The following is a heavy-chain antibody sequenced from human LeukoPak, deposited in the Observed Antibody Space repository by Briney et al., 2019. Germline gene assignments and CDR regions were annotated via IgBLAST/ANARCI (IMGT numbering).Heavy chain of an antibody. D-gene: IGHD5-12*01. CDR1: GLTFSSFW. CDR2: IKQDGSEQ. V-gene: IGHV3-7*01. Sequence: GGSLRLSCVTSGLTFSSFWMSWVRQAPGKGLEWVANIKQDGSEQYYVDSVKGRFTISRDNAKKSLSLHMDSLRAEDTAVYYCATTGGYDYWYFDLWGRGTLVTVSS. CDR3: ATTGGYDYWYFDL. J-gene: IGHJ2*01.